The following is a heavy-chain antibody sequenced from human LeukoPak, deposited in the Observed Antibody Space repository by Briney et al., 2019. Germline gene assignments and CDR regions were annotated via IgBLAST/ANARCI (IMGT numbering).Heavy chain of an antibody. J-gene: IGHJ4*02. CDR1: GYTYTGYY. D-gene: IGHD1-20*01. V-gene: IGHV1-2*06. CDR2: INPNSGGT. CDR3: ARDDNWRPFDY. Sequence: ASVKVSCKASGYTYTGYYMHWVRQAPGQGLEWMGRINPNSGGTNYAQKFQGRVTMTRDTSISTAYMELSRLRSDDTAVYYCARDDNWRPFDYWGQGTLVTVSS.